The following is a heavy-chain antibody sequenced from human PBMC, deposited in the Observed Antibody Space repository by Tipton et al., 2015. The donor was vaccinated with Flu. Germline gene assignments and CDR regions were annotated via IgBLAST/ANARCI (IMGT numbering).Heavy chain of an antibody. CDR3: ARRDCAGGICYSRVYDAFDI. CDR2: IYHSGST. D-gene: IGHD2-8*02. V-gene: IGHV4-39*07. CDR1: GASISSRSYY. J-gene: IGHJ3*02. Sequence: TLSLTCTVSGASISSRSYYWGWIRQPPGKGLEWIGSIYHSGSTYYNPSLKSRVTISVDTSKNQFSLKLGSVTAGDTAVYYCARRDCAGGICYSRVYDAFDIWGQGTLVTVSS.